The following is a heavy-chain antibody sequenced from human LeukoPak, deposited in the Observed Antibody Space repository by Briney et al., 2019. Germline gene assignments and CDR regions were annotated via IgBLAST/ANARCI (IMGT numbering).Heavy chain of an antibody. CDR3: AREHRWFGELFFDY. Sequence: SETLSLTCAVYGGSFSGYYWSWIRQPPGKGLEWIGEINHSGSTNYNPSLKSRVTISVDTSKNQFSLKLSSVTAADTAVYYCAREHRWFGELFFDYWGQGTLVTVSS. D-gene: IGHD3-10*01. CDR1: GGSFSGYY. J-gene: IGHJ4*02. V-gene: IGHV4-34*01. CDR2: INHSGST.